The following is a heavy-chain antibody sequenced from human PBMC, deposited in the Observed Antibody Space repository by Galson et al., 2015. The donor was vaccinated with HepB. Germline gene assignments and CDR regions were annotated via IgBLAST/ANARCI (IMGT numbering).Heavy chain of an antibody. V-gene: IGHV1-3*01. CDR2: INAGNGNT. CDR3: ARVPQAARGGLDAFDI. J-gene: IGHJ3*02. CDR1: GYTFTSYA. D-gene: IGHD6-6*01. Sequence: SCKASGYTFTSYAMHWVRQAPGQRLEWMGWINAGNGNTKYSQKFQGRVTITRDTSTSTAYMELSSLRSEDTAVYYCARVPQAARGGLDAFDIWGQGTMVTVSS.